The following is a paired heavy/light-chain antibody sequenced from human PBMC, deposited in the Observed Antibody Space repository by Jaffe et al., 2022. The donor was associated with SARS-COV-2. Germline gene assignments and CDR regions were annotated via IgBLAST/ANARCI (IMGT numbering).Light chain of an antibody. V-gene: IGLV2-14*01. Sequence: QSALTQPASVSGSPGQSITISCTGTSSDVGGYNYVSWHQHHPGKAPKLMIYQVNNRPSGVPDRFSGSKSGNTASLTISGLQAEDEADYYCNSYTNRGTWVFGGGTKLTVL. J-gene: IGLJ3*02. CDR1: SSDVGGYNY. CDR3: NSYTNRGTWV. CDR2: QVN.
Heavy chain of an antibody. CDR3: AKDRSGSWSIDN. D-gene: IGHD6-13*01. V-gene: IGHV3-30*18. Sequence: QVQLLESGGGVVQPGRSLRLSCAASGFTFSTNAMHWVRQAPGKGLEWVAVIRHDGSYIFYADSVKGRFSISRDNSKDTLYLQMNSLRGDDTAVYYCAKDRSGSWSIDNWGQGTLVTVSS. J-gene: IGHJ4*02. CDR1: GFTFSTNA. CDR2: IRHDGSYI.